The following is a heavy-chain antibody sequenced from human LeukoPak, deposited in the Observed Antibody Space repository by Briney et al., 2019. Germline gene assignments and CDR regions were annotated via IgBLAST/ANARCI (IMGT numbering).Heavy chain of an antibody. V-gene: IGHV1-18*04. D-gene: IGHD6-13*01. CDR1: GYTFTSYG. CDR2: ISAYNGNT. CDR3: ARKEQQLAFDY. Sequence: GSSVKVSCKASGYTFTSYGISCVRQAPRHGREWMGWISAYNGNTHYAQRLQGRVTMTTDTSTSTAYMELRSLRSDDTAMYYCARKEQQLAFDYWGQGTLVTVSS. J-gene: IGHJ4*02.